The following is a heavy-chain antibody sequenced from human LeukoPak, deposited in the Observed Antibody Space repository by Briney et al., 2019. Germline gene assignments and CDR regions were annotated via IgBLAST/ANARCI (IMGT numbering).Heavy chain of an antibody. D-gene: IGHD6-19*01. CDR1: GFTFSDFW. Sequence: PGGSLRLSCAASGFTFSDFWMTWVRQPPGRGLEWVAHINQDGSEKYSVDSVRGRFTISRDNVKNSLFLQINILRAEDTAVYYCASSGMAVAATPWDWGQGTLVTVSS. V-gene: IGHV3-7*05. CDR2: INQDGSEK. CDR3: ASSGMAVAATPWD. J-gene: IGHJ1*01.